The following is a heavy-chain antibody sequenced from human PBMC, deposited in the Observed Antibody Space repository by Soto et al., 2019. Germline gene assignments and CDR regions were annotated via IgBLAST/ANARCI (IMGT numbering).Heavy chain of an antibody. CDR2: IYSGGST. D-gene: IGHD2-15*01. V-gene: IGHV3-53*01. Sequence: GGSLRLSCAASGFTVSSHYMSWVRQAPGQGLEWVSVIYSGGSTYYADSVKGRSTISRDNSKNTLYLQMNSLRAEDTAVYYCAREGGYCRGGSCYWYYYGMDVWRQGTTVTVSS. CDR1: GFTVSSHY. J-gene: IGHJ6*02. CDR3: AREGGYCRGGSCYWYYYGMDV.